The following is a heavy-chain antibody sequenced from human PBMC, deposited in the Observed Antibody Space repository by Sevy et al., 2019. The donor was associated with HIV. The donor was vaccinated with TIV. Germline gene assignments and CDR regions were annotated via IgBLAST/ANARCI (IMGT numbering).Heavy chain of an antibody. Sequence: GGSLRLSCAASGFTFSSYGMHWVRQAPGKGLEWVAVIWYDGSNKYYADSVKGRFTISRDNSKNTLYLQMNSLRAEDTALYYCASQVPMRYCSGGSCYSSEREYYYYYGMDVWGQGTTVTVSS. CDR3: ASQVPMRYCSGGSCYSSEREYYYYYGMDV. V-gene: IGHV3-33*01. CDR1: GFTFSSYG. J-gene: IGHJ6*02. CDR2: IWYDGSNK. D-gene: IGHD2-15*01.